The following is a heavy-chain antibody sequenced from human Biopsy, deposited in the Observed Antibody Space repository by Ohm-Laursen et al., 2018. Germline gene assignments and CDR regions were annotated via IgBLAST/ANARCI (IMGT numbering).Heavy chain of an antibody. V-gene: IGHV4-34*01. CDR2: INHSGRT. CDR3: VGGVNYYDPYHYYALDV. CDR1: GESFNGYY. Sequence: GTLSLTCAVYGESFNGYYWSWIRQTPGKGLEWIGEINHSGRTNYNPSLKSRVTISVDTSKNQFSLKVGSVTAADTAVYYGVGGVNYYDPYHYYALDVWGQGTTVTASS. J-gene: IGHJ6*02. D-gene: IGHD3-22*01.